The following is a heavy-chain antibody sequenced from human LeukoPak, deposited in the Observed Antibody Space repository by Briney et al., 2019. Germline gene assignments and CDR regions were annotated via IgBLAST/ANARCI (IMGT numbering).Heavy chain of an antibody. J-gene: IGHJ6*03. V-gene: IGHV5-51*01. CDR2: IYPGDSDT. D-gene: IGHD4-23*01. CDR1: GYSFTSYW. CDR3: ARRVVTPNYYYYMDV. Sequence: GESLKISCKGSGYSFTSYWIGWVRQMPGKGLKWMGIIYPGDSDTRYSPSFQGQVTISADKSISTAYLQWSSLKASDTAMYYCARRVVTPNYYYYMDVWGKGTTVTVSS.